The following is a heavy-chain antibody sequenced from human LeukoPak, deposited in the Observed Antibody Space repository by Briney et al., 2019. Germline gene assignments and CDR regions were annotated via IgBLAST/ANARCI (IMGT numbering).Heavy chain of an antibody. CDR3: ARDPTNTSGWRAYFDY. D-gene: IGHD6-19*01. J-gene: IGHJ4*02. CDR2: AYSGGST. Sequence: GGSLRLSCAASGFTVSSNYMSWVGQVPGKGLERVSVAYSGGSTYYADSVKGRFPISRDNSKNTLYLHMNSLRAEDTAVYYCARDPTNTSGWRAYFDYWGQGTLVTVSS. CDR1: GFTVSSNY. V-gene: IGHV3-53*01.